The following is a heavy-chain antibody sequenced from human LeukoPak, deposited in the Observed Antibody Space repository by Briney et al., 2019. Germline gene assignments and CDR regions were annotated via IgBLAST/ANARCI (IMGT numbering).Heavy chain of an antibody. Sequence: PSETLSLTCTVSGGSISSSSYYWGWIRQPPGKGLEWIGSIYYSGSTYYNPSLKSRVTISVDTSKNQFSLKLSSVTAADTAVYYCAREGGHCSGGSCPGAFDIWDQGTMVTVSS. V-gene: IGHV4-39*07. D-gene: IGHD2-15*01. CDR1: GGSISSSSYY. CDR3: AREGGHCSGGSCPGAFDI. CDR2: IYYSGST. J-gene: IGHJ3*02.